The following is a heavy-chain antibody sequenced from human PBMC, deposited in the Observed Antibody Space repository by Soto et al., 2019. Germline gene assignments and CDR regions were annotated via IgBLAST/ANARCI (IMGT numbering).Heavy chain of an antibody. CDR1: GFTFSSYG. CDR3: ANHGYYDSSGYPDY. D-gene: IGHD3-22*01. Sequence: PGGFLRLSCAAFGFTFSSYGMHWVRQAPGKGLEWVAVISYDGSNKNYAASVKGRFTISTDKSKSTLYLQMNSLRAEDTAVYYCANHGYYDSSGYPDYWGQGTLVTVSS. J-gene: IGHJ4*02. CDR2: ISYDGSNK. V-gene: IGHV3-30*18.